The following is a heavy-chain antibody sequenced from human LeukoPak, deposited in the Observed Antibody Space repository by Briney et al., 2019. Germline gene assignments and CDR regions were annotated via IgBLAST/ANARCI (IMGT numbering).Heavy chain of an antibody. D-gene: IGHD5-18*01. CDR3: VFQLWLSGTFDY. CDR2: TYYRSKWYN. Sequence: SQTLSLTCAISGDSVSSNSAAWNWIRQSPSRGLERLGRTYYRSKWYNDYAVSVKSRITINPDTSKNQFSPQLNSVTPEDTAVYFCVFQLWLSGTFDYWGQGTLGTVSS. V-gene: IGHV6-1*01. CDR1: GDSVSSNSAA. J-gene: IGHJ4*02.